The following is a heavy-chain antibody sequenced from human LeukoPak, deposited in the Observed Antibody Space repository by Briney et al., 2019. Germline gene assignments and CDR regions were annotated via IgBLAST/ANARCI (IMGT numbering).Heavy chain of an antibody. Sequence: SETLSLTCTVSGGSISSSSYYWGWIRQPPGKGLEWIGSIYYSGSTYYNPSLKSRVAISVDTSKNQFSLKLSSVTAADTAVYYCARQGGTLNWFDPWGQGTLVTVSS. J-gene: IGHJ5*02. CDR2: IYYSGST. CDR1: GGSISSSSYY. D-gene: IGHD1-7*01. V-gene: IGHV4-39*01. CDR3: ARQGGTLNWFDP.